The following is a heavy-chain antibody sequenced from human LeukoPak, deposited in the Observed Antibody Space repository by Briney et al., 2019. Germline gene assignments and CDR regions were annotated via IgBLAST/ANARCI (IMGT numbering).Heavy chain of an antibody. J-gene: IGHJ4*02. V-gene: IGHV3-33*06. CDR2: IWYDGSQK. CDR3: AKASCASPSCLNF. CDR1: GFTFISYG. Sequence: GRSLRHSCAASGFTFISYGMYWVRQAPGKGLEWVAVIWYDGSQKYYVDSVKGRFTISRDNSKNTLYLQMNSLRAEDTAVYYCAKASCASPSCLNFWGQGTLVTVSS. D-gene: IGHD2-2*01.